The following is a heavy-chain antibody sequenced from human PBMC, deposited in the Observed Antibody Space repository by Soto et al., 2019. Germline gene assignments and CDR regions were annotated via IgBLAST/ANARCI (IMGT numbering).Heavy chain of an antibody. CDR1: GGSISSGAYY. V-gene: IGHV4-31*02. J-gene: IGHJ3*02. Sequence: SETLSLTXTASGGSISSGAYYWSWIRQHPGKGLEWIGYIYYSGSTYSNPSLKSRVTISVDTSKNQFSLKLSSVTAADTAVYYCARNPYYDILTGYYGPRAGDAFDIWGQGTMVTVSS. CDR3: ARNPYYDILTGYYGPRAGDAFDI. CDR2: IYYSGST. D-gene: IGHD3-9*01.